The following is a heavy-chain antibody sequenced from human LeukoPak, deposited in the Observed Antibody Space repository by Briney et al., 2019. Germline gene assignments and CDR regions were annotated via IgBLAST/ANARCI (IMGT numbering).Heavy chain of an antibody. D-gene: IGHD3-3*01. Sequence: PSETLSLTCAVYGGSFSGYYWSWIRQPPGKGLEWIGEINHSGSTNYNPSFKSRVTISVDTSKNQFSLKLSSVTAADTAVYYCAISPVLRFLEWLPSFDYWGQGTLVTVSS. J-gene: IGHJ4*02. CDR3: AISPVLRFLEWLPSFDY. CDR1: GGSFSGYY. V-gene: IGHV4-34*01. CDR2: INHSGST.